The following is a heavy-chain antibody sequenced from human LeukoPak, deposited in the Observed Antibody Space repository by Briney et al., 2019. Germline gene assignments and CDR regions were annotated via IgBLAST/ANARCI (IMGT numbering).Heavy chain of an antibody. D-gene: IGHD6-13*01. V-gene: IGHV4-4*07. CDR3: ARDSSGWYDPRWFDP. Sequence: SETLSLTCAVYGGSFSGYYWSWIRQPAGKGLEWIGRIYTSGSTNYNPSLKSRVTMSVDTSKNQFSLKLSSVTAADTAVYYCARDSSGWYDPRWFDPWGQGTLVTVSS. CDR2: IYTSGST. CDR1: GGSFSGYY. J-gene: IGHJ5*02.